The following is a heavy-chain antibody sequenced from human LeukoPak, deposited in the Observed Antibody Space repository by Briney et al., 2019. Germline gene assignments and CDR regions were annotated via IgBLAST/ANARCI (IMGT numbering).Heavy chain of an antibody. Sequence: SETLSLTCAVYGGSFSGYYWSWIRQPPGKGLEWIGEINHSGSTNYNPSLKSRVTISVDTSKNQFSLKLSSVTAADTAVYYCARGNPLGPYYYYYMDVWGKGTTVTVSS. CDR3: ARGNPLGPYYYYYMDV. CDR2: INHSGST. D-gene: IGHD1-26*01. J-gene: IGHJ6*03. CDR1: GGSFSGYY. V-gene: IGHV4-34*01.